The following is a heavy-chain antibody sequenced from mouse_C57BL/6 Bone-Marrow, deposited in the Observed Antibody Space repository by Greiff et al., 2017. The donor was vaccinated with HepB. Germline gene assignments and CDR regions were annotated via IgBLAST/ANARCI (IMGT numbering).Heavy chain of an antibody. Sequence: VQLQQPGAELVRPGTSVKLSCKASGYTFTSYWMHWVKQRPGQGLAWIGVIDPSDSYTNYNQKFKGKATLTVDTSSSTAYMQLSSLTSEDSAVYYCGGLTASYYFDYWGQGTTLTVSS. CDR1: GYTFTSYW. J-gene: IGHJ2*01. CDR2: IDPSDSYT. D-gene: IGHD4-1*01. V-gene: IGHV1-59*01. CDR3: GGLTASYYFDY.